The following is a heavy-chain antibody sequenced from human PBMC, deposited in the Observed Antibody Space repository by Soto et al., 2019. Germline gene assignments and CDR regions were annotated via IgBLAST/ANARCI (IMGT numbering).Heavy chain of an antibody. CDR2: IQYRGST. CDR3: AGMFWFGDLLFDL. J-gene: IGHJ4*02. D-gene: IGHD3-10*01. CDR1: DDSITSGAYY. V-gene: IGHV4-39*01. Sequence: SETLSLSCTVSDDSITSGAYYWGLIRQPPGKGLQWIGSIQYRGSTYSNPSLKSRVTMSLDTSKNQFSLRLTSVTAADTAVYFFAGMFWFGDLLFDLRGQRTLDTGSS.